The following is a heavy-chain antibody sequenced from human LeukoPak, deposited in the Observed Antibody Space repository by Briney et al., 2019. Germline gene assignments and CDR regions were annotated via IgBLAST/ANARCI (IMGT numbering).Heavy chain of an antibody. CDR1: GDSISSSSYY. D-gene: IGHD3-22*01. CDR3: ARHYDRYYYDSSGYPNDAFDI. Sequence: PSQTLSLTCTVSGDSISSSSYYWGWIRQPPGKGLEWIGSIYYSGSTYYNPSLKSRVTISVDTSKNQFSLKLSSVTAADTAVYYCARHYDRYYYDSSGYPNDAFDIWGQGTMVTVSS. J-gene: IGHJ3*02. V-gene: IGHV4-39*01. CDR2: IYYSGST.